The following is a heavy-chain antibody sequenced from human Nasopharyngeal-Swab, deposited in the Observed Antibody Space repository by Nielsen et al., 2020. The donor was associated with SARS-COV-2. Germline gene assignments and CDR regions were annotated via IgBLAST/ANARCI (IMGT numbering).Heavy chain of an antibody. J-gene: IGHJ4*02. D-gene: IGHD2-8*02. CDR1: GLTFSSYA. CDR2: ISYDGSNK. V-gene: IGHV3-30-3*01. CDR3: ARGTGTPFDY. Sequence: LSLTCAASGLTFSSYAMHWVRQAPGKGLEWVAVISYDGSNKYYADSVKGRFTISRDNSKNTLYLQMNSLRAEDTAVYYCARGTGTPFDYWGQGTLVTVSS.